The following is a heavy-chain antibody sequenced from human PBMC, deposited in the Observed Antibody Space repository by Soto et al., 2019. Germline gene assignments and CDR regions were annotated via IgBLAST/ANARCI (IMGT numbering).Heavy chain of an antibody. Sequence: QVQLVESGGGVVQPGRSLRLSCAASGFTFSSYAMHWVRQAPGKGLEWVAVISYDGSNKYYADSVKGRFTISRDNSKNTRYLQMNSLRAEDTAVYYCAGAPTTVTTAYYFDYWGQGTLVTVSS. J-gene: IGHJ4*02. D-gene: IGHD4-17*01. CDR1: GFTFSSYA. V-gene: IGHV3-30-3*01. CDR2: ISYDGSNK. CDR3: AGAPTTVTTAYYFDY.